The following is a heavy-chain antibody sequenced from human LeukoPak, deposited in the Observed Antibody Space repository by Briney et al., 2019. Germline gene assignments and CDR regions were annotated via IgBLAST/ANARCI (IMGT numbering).Heavy chain of an antibody. CDR3: ARPRWINSEGAIAAAGSRSYYFDY. Sequence: ASVKVSCKASGYTFTGYYMHWGRQAPGQGLEWMGRINPNSGGTNYAQKFQGRVTMTRDTSISTAYMELSRLRSDDTAVYYCARPRWINSEGAIAAAGSRSYYFDYWGQGTLVTVSS. V-gene: IGHV1-2*06. D-gene: IGHD6-13*01. CDR2: INPNSGGT. J-gene: IGHJ4*02. CDR1: GYTFTGYY.